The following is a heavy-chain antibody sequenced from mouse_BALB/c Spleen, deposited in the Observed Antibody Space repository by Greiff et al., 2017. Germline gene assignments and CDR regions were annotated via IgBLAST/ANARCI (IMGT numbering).Heavy chain of an antibody. V-gene: IGHV5-6*01. Sequence: EVKLVESGGDLVKPGGSLKLSCAASGFTFSSYGMSWVRQTPDKRLEWVATISSGGSYTYYPDSVKGRFTISRDNAKNTLYLQMSSLKSEDTAMYYCARQGWLRRGVDYWGQGTTLTVSS. CDR2: ISSGGSYT. J-gene: IGHJ2*01. D-gene: IGHD2-2*01. CDR1: GFTFSSYG. CDR3: ARQGWLRRGVDY.